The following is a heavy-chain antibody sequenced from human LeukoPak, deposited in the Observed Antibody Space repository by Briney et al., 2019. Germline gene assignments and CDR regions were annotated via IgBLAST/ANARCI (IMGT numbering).Heavy chain of an antibody. Sequence: GGSLRLSCEASGFTFSSYWMSWVRQAPGKGLEWVANIKTDGSEKYYADSVKGRFTISRDNSKNTLYLQMNSLRAEDTAVYYCARDDSSSPLGYWGQGTLVTVSS. CDR3: ARDDSSSPLGY. D-gene: IGHD6-13*01. CDR2: IKTDGSEK. J-gene: IGHJ4*02. CDR1: GFTFSSYW. V-gene: IGHV3-7*01.